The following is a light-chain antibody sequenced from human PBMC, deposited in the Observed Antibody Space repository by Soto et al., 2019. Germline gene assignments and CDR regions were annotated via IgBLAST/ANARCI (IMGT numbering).Light chain of an antibody. J-gene: IGLJ2*01. V-gene: IGLV1-40*01. CDR1: SSNIGAGYD. Sequence: QSVLTQPPSVSGAPGQRVTISCTGSSSNIGAGYDVHWYQQLPGTAPTLLIFGNGNRPSGVPDRFSGSKSGTSASLAITGLQAEDEADYYCQSYDSSLSGPVVFGGGTKLTVL. CDR2: GNG. CDR3: QSYDSSLSGPVV.